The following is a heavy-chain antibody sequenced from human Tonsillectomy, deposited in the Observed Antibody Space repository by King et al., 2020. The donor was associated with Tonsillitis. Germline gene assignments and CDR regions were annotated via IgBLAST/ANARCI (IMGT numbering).Heavy chain of an antibody. CDR1: GFTFSSYS. CDR2: ISSSSSYI. Sequence: VQLVESGGGLVKPGGSLRLSWAASGFTFSSYSMNLVRQVPGKGLEWVSSISSSSSYIYYADSVKGRFTIARDNAKNSRYLQMNSLRAEDMAVYYCARDFRDSSGTTGWFDPWGQGTLVTVSS. D-gene: IGHD3-22*01. V-gene: IGHV3-21*01. CDR3: ARDFRDSSGTTGWFDP. J-gene: IGHJ5*02.